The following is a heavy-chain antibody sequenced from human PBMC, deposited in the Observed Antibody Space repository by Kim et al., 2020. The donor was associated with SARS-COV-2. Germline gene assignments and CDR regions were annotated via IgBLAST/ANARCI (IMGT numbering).Heavy chain of an antibody. CDR3: ARGGIYSSSLNWFDP. CDR1: GYTFTSYA. CDR2: INAGNGNT. D-gene: IGHD6-13*01. J-gene: IGHJ5*02. Sequence: ASVKVSCKASGYTFTSYAMHWVRQAPGQRLEWMGWINAGNGNTKYSQKFQGRVTITRDTSASTAYMELSSLRSEDTAVYYCARGGIYSSSLNWFDPWGQGTLVTVSS. V-gene: IGHV1-3*01.